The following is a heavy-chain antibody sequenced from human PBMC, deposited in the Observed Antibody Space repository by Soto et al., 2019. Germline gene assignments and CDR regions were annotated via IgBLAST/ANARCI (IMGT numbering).Heavy chain of an antibody. CDR1: GGSVSSGSYY. CDR2: IYYSGST. Sequence: TETLSLTCTVSGGSVSSGSYYWSWIRQPPGKGLEWIGYIYYSGSTNYNPSLKSRVTISVDTSKNQFSLKLSSVTAADTAVYYCARSPYRSSSVYFQHWCPGPLVTVS. J-gene: IGHJ1*01. CDR3: ARSPYRSSSVYFQH. D-gene: IGHD6-6*01. V-gene: IGHV4-61*01.